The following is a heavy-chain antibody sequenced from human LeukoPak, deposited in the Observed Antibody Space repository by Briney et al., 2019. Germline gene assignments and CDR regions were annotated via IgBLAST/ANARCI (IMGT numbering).Heavy chain of an antibody. Sequence: ASVKVSRKASGYTFTSYYMHWVRQAPGQGLEWMGIINPSGGSTSYAQKFQGRVTMTRDTSTSTVYMGLSSLRSEDTAVYYCARDLITISVYDYYYMDVWGKGTTVTVSS. CDR1: GYTFTSYY. CDR3: ARDLITISVYDYYYMDV. J-gene: IGHJ6*03. CDR2: INPSGGST. V-gene: IGHV1-46*03. D-gene: IGHD3-3*01.